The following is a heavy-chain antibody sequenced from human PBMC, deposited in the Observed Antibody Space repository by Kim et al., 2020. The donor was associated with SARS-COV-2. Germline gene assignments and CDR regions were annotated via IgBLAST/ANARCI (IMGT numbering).Heavy chain of an antibody. CDR2: IIPIFGTA. CDR3: AREGTTVVTPFDY. D-gene: IGHD4-17*01. J-gene: IGHJ4*02. Sequence: SVKVSCKASGGTFSSYAISWVRQAPGQGLEWMGGIIPIFGTANYAQKFQGRVTITADESTSTAYMELSSLRSEDTAVYYCAREGTTVVTPFDYWGQGTLVTVSS. V-gene: IGHV1-69*13. CDR1: GGTFSSYA.